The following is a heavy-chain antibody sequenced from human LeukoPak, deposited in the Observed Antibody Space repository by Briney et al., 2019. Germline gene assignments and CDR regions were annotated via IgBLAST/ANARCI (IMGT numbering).Heavy chain of an antibody. D-gene: IGHD3-9*01. V-gene: IGHV4-4*09. CDR2: IYTSGST. J-gene: IGHJ5*02. CDR1: GGSISGYY. Sequence: SETLSLTCTVSGGSISGYYWSWIRQPPGKGLEWIGYIYTSGSTNYNPSLRSRVTMSVDTSKNQLSLKLSSVSAADTAVYYCARLGYSDNDISWFDPWGQGTLVTVSS. CDR3: ARLGYSDNDISWFDP.